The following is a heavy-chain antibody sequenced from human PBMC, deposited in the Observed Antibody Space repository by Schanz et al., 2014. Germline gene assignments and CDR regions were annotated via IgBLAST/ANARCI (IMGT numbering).Heavy chain of an antibody. CDR2: FIVDSANT. CDR3: ARLPVGYGSGIWDV. D-gene: IGHD3-10*01. J-gene: IGHJ4*02. Sequence: EVQLLESGGGFVRPGGSLRLSCAASGFTFSNYAMSWVRQAPGKGLEGVSGFIVDSANTYYAGSVKGRFSISRDNAKNSLFLQMSSLRVEDTAVYYCARLPVGYGSGIWDVWGQGTLVTVSS. V-gene: IGHV3-23*01. CDR1: GFTFSNYA.